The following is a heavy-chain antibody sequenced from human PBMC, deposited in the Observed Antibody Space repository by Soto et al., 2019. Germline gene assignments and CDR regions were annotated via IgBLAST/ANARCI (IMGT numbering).Heavy chain of an antibody. CDR3: ARGSSSPNYHCGMDV. V-gene: IGHV6-1*01. D-gene: IGHD6-13*01. J-gene: IGHJ6*02. CDR1: WDSVSSNSAP. Sequence: VQLQQSGPGLVKPSQTVSLTCAISWDSVSSNSAPWNWIRQPPSRGLEWLRRTYDRTKWYNDYAEYVKSRITINPDTSKNPSSMQLSTVTPEDTAVYYCARGSSSPNYHCGMDVWGQGTTVTVSS. CDR2: TYDRTKWYN.